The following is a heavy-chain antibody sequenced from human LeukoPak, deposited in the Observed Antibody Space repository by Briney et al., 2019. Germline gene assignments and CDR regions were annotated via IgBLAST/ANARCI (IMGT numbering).Heavy chain of an antibody. D-gene: IGHD3-22*01. CDR2: INSDGSRT. V-gene: IGHV3-74*01. CDR3: ASGEFDYYDSIIF. J-gene: IGHJ4*02. CDR1: GFTLSSNY. Sequence: GGSLRLSCAASGFTLSSNYMRWVPQAPGKGLVWVSRINSDGSRTSYADSVKGRFTISRDNAKKTLYLQMNSLRAEDTAVYYCASGEFDYYDSIIFGGQGTLVTVSS.